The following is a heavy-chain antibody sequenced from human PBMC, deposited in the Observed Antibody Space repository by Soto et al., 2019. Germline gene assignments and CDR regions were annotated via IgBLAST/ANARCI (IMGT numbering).Heavy chain of an antibody. D-gene: IGHD2-15*01. CDR1: GFTFSSYW. V-gene: IGHV3-74*01. Sequence: EVQLVESGGGLVQPGGSLRLSCAASGFTFSSYWMHWAREAPGKGLVWVSSIRGDGIVITHADSVKGRFTVSRDNAKNTQYLQMNSLRAEDTGVYYCVREDCGGGLCKRFDYWGQGTPVTVSS. CDR2: IRGDGIVI. J-gene: IGHJ4*02. CDR3: VREDCGGGLCKRFDY.